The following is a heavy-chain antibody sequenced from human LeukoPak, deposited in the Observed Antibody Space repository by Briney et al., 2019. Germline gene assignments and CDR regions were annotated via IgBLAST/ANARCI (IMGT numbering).Heavy chain of an antibody. CDR3: AKDLGSVVTPPSLDY. Sequence: QTGGSLRLSCAASGFTFSSYAMSWVRQAPGKGLEWVSAISGSGGSTYYADSVKGRFTISRDNSKNTLYLQMNSLRAEDTAVYYCAKDLGSVVTPPSLDYWGQGTLVTVSS. CDR2: ISGSGGST. D-gene: IGHD4-23*01. V-gene: IGHV3-23*01. J-gene: IGHJ4*02. CDR1: GFTFSSYA.